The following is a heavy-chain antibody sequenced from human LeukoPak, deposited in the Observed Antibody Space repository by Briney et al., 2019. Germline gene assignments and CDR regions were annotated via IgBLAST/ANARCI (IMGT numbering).Heavy chain of an antibody. V-gene: IGHV4-59*01. CDR2: IYYSGST. CDR1: GGSMSSYY. CDR3: ARDRTTSHFDY. D-gene: IGHD4-17*01. J-gene: IGHJ4*01. Sequence: SETLSLTCTVSGGSMSSYYWSWIRQPPGKGLEWIGYIYYSGSTNYNPSLKSRVTISVDTSKNQFSLKLSSVTAADTAVYYCARDRTTSHFDYWGHGTLVTVSS.